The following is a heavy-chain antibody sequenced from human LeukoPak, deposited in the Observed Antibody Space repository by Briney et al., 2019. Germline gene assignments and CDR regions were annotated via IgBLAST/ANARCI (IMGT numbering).Heavy chain of an antibody. CDR2: FDPEDGET. CDR1: GYTLTELS. CDR3: ATSVVPAAIQLHGAFDI. V-gene: IGHV1-24*01. D-gene: IGHD2-2*02. Sequence: ASVKVSCKVSGYTLTELSMHWVRQAPGKGLEWMGVFDPEDGETIYAQKFQGRVTMTEDTSTDTAYMELSSLRSEDTAVYYCATSVVPAAIQLHGAFDIWGQGTMVTVSS. J-gene: IGHJ3*02.